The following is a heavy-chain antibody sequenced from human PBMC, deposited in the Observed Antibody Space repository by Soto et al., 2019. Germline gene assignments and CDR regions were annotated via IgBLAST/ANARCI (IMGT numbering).Heavy chain of an antibody. CDR2: IYYSGST. J-gene: IGHJ4*02. V-gene: IGHV4-59*01. CDR3: ASVIAVAGNYFDY. CDR1: GGSIGSYY. Sequence: SETLSLTSTVSGGSIGSYYWSWIRQPPGKGLEWIGYIYYSGSTNYNPSLKSRVTISVDTSKNQFSLKLSSVTAADTAVYYCASVIAVAGNYFDYWGQGTLVTVSS. D-gene: IGHD6-19*01.